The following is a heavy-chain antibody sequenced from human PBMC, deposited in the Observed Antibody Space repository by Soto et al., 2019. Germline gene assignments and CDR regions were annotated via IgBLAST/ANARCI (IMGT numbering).Heavy chain of an antibody. Sequence: GGSLRLSCAASGFTFSSYAMSWVRQAPGKGLEWVSAISGSGGSTYYADSVKGRFTISRDNSKNTLYLQMNSLRAEDTAVYYCAKDPESSSSFAPDYWGQGTLVTASS. CDR2: ISGSGGST. CDR3: AKDPESSSSFAPDY. J-gene: IGHJ4*02. CDR1: GFTFSSYA. D-gene: IGHD6-6*01. V-gene: IGHV3-23*01.